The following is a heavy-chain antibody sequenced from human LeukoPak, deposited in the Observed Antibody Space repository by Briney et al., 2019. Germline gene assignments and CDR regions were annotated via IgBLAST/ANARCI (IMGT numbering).Heavy chain of an antibody. CDR2: IRYDGSNK. D-gene: IGHD2-2*02. CDR3: ARARIVVVPAAISPTRHYYYCYMDV. V-gene: IGHV3-30*02. Sequence: PGGSLRLSCAASGFTFSSYGMHWVRQAPGKGLEWVAFIRYDGSNKYYADSVKGRFTISRDNSKNSLYLQMNSLRADDTAVYYCARARIVVVPAAISPTRHYYYCYMDVWGKGTTVTVSS. CDR1: GFTFSSYG. J-gene: IGHJ6*03.